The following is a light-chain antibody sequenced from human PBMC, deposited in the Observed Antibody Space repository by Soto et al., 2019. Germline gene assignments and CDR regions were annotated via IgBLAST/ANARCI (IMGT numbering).Light chain of an antibody. V-gene: IGKV1-33*01. CDR1: QDISSY. CDR3: QQYDNLLAPT. CDR2: DAS. J-gene: IGKJ4*02. Sequence: DIQMNQSPSSLSASVGDRVTITCQASQDISSYLTWFQQKPGKAPNLLIFDASKLQKGVPSRFSGSGSGTDVTLTISGLQPEDISTYYCQQYDNLLAPTCGGGTRVDI.